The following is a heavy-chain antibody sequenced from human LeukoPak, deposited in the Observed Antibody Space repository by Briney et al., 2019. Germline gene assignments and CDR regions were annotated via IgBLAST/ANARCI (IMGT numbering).Heavy chain of an antibody. V-gene: IGHV3-64*01. CDR1: GFTFSSYA. CDR2: ISSNGGST. J-gene: IGHJ6*02. CDR3: ARDRTYYDFWSGYFKHRQLDGMDV. Sequence: GGSLRLSCAASGFTFSSYAMRWVRQAPGKGLEYVSAISSNGGSTYYANSVKGRFTISRDNSKNTLYLQMGSLRAEDMAVYYCARDRTYYDFWSGYFKHRQLDGMDVWGQGTTVTVSS. D-gene: IGHD3-3*01.